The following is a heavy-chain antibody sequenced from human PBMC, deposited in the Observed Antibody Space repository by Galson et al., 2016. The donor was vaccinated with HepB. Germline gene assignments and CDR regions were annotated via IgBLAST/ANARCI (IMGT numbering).Heavy chain of an antibody. Sequence: SVKVSCKASGYTFTSYGISWVRQAPGQGLEWMGWIDPHNSKTNYAQKFQGRLTLTTDASTNTAYMELRSLFSDDTAVYYCARDRFLGYYYYMDVWGQGTTVTVSS. J-gene: IGHJ6*03. CDR1: GYTFTSYG. CDR3: ARDRFLGYYYYMDV. V-gene: IGHV1-18*04. D-gene: IGHD3-3*01. CDR2: IDPHNSKT.